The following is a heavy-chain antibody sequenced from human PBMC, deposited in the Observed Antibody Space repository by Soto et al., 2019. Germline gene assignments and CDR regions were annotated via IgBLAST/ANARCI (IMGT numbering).Heavy chain of an antibody. CDR1: GFTFGNYW. J-gene: IGHJ4*02. Sequence: PGGSLRLSCAASGFTFGNYWMHWVRQAPGKGLGWVSRMNSDGSTTNYADSAKGRFTVSRDNARNTLHLQMNSLRAEDTAVYYCATAEVDYWGPGTLVTVSS. CDR3: ATAEVDY. V-gene: IGHV3-74*01. CDR2: MNSDGSTT.